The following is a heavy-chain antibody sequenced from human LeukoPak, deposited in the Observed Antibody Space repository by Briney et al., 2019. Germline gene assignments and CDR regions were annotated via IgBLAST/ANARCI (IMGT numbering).Heavy chain of an antibody. CDR3: ASQKLGYCSGGSCYGDAFDI. J-gene: IGHJ3*02. V-gene: IGHV3-9*03. CDR1: GFTFDDYA. Sequence: PGRSLRLSCAASGFTFDDYAMHWVRQAPGKGLEWVPGISWNSGSIGYADSVKGRFTISRDNAKNSLYLQMNSLRAEDMALYYCASQKLGYCSGGSCYGDAFDIWGQGTMVTVSS. D-gene: IGHD2-15*01. CDR2: ISWNSGSI.